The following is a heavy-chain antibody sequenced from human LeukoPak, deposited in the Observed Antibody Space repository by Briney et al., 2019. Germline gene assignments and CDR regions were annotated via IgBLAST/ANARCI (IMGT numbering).Heavy chain of an antibody. D-gene: IGHD3-22*01. V-gene: IGHV4-39*07. CDR3: ARDPSRYYYDSSGYWDY. Sequence: SETLSLTCTVSGGSISSSSYYWGWIRQPPGKGLEWIGSIYYSTSTYYNPSLKSPVTISVDMSKNQFSLKLSSVTAADTAVYYCARDPSRYYYDSSGYWDYWGQGTLVTVSS. J-gene: IGHJ4*02. CDR2: IYYSTST. CDR1: GGSISSSSYY.